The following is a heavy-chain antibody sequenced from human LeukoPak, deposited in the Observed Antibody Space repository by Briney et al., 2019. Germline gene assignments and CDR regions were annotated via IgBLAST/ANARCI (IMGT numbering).Heavy chain of an antibody. CDR1: GFTFSSYS. D-gene: IGHD3-16*01. CDR2: ISSSSSYI. V-gene: IGHV3-21*01. J-gene: IGHJ3*02. CDR3: ARDGLHLGLGAFDI. Sequence: GGSLRLSCAASGFTFSSYSMNWVRQAPGKGLEWVSSISSSSSYIYYADSVKGRFTISRDNAKNSLYLQMNSLRAEDTAVYCCARDGLHLGLGAFDIWGQGTMVTVSS.